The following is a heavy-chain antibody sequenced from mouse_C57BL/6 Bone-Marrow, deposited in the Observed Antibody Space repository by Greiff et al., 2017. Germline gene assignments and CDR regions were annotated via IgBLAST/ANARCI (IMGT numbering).Heavy chain of an antibody. CDR1: GYTFTSYW. J-gene: IGHJ2*01. CDR3: ARWGTVVAD. Sequence: QVQLKQPGAELVRPGSSVKLSCKASGYTFTSYWMHWVKQRPIQGLEWIGNIDPSDSETHYNQKFKDKATLTVDKSSSTAYMQLSSLTSEDSAVYYCARWGTVVADWGQGTTLTVSS. V-gene: IGHV1-52*01. D-gene: IGHD1-1*01. CDR2: IDPSDSET.